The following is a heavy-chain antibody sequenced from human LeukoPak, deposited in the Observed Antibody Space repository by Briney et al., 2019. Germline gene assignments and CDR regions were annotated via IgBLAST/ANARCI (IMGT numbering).Heavy chain of an antibody. J-gene: IGHJ4*02. CDR1: GFTFKEYG. V-gene: IGHV3-23*01. CDR3: TKGDGGWYPIDY. D-gene: IGHD6-19*01. Sequence: GSLRLSCAASGFTFKEYGMSWVRQAPGKGLEWVSTINENARNTHYADSVQGRFTISRDNSKNTLLLQMNSLRADDTALYYCTKGDGGWYPIDYWGQGTLVIVSS. CDR2: INENARNT.